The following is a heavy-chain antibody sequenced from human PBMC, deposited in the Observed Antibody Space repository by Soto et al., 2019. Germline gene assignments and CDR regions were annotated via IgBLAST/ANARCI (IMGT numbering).Heavy chain of an antibody. CDR3: GTHGLVLFHY. Sequence: ASVKVSCKVSGYTLTELSMHWVRQAPGKGLEWMGGFDPEDGETIYAQKFQGRVTMTEDTSTDTAYMELSSLRSEDTAVYYCGTHGLVLFHYWCQGTLVTVSS. D-gene: IGHD2-2*03. CDR1: GYTLTELS. J-gene: IGHJ4*02. CDR2: FDPEDGET. V-gene: IGHV1-24*01.